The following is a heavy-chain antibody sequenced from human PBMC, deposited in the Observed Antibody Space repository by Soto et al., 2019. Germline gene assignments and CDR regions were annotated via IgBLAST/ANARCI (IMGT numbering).Heavy chain of an antibody. CDR1: GFAFSSAW. CDR2: IKSKTSGETI. V-gene: IGHV3-15*01. J-gene: IGHJ4*02. D-gene: IGHD1-1*01. CDR3: VTAMSTTQGPRYPIDY. Sequence: WWSLRLSCASSGFAFSSAWRSWVCQAPGEGLEWVGRIKSKTSGETIEYAAPVKGRFTISRDDSKATVFLQMNSLKTEDTAIYYCVTAMSTTQGPRYPIDYWGQGTRVTVS.